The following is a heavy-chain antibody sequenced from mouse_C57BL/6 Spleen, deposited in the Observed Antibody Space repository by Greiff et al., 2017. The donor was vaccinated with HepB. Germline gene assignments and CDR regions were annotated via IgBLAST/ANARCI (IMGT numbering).Heavy chain of an antibody. CDR1: GYSITSGYD. D-gene: IGHD2-3*01. V-gene: IGHV3-1*01. CDR3: ARGGDGYYWYFDV. Sequence: DVQLQESGPGMVKPSQSLSLTCTVTGYSITSGYDWHWIRHFPGNKLEWMGYISYSGSTNYNPSLKSRISITHDTSKNHFFLKLNSVTTEDTATYYCARGGDGYYWYFDVWGTGTTVTVSS. J-gene: IGHJ1*03. CDR2: ISYSGST.